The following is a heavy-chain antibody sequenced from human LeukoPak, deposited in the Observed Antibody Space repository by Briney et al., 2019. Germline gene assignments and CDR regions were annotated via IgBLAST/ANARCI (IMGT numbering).Heavy chain of an antibody. D-gene: IGHD3-3*01. CDR2: ISGSGGST. V-gene: IGHV3-23*01. Sequence: GGSLRLSCAASGFTFSSYAMSWVRQAPGKGLEWVSAISGSGGSTYYADSVKGRFTISRDNSKNTLYLQMNSLRAEDTAVYYCAESGVLRFLEWLAPSYWGQGTLVTVSS. CDR3: AESGVLRFLEWLAPSY. J-gene: IGHJ4*02. CDR1: GFTFSSYA.